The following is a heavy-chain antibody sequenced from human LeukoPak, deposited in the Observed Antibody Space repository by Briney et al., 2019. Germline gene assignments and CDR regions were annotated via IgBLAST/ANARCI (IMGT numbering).Heavy chain of an antibody. Sequence: GGSLRLSCAASGFTFSESWMSWVRQVPGQGLEWVAHINHEGGGIQYVDSVKGRFTISRDNAKVSVYLQMNSLRAEDTAIYHCATYINWVAGDVWGQGTTVIVSS. CDR3: ATYINWVAGDV. D-gene: IGHD1-1*01. CDR1: GFTFSESW. V-gene: IGHV3-7*01. J-gene: IGHJ6*02. CDR2: INHEGGGI.